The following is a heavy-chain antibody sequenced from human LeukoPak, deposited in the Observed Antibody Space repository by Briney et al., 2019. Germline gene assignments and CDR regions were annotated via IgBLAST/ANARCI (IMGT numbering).Heavy chain of an antibody. CDR2: ISYDGSNK. Sequence: PGGSLILSCAASGFTFSSYGMHWVRQAPGKGLEWVAVISYDGSNKYYADSVKGRFTISRDNSKNTLYLQMNSLRAEDTAVYYCAAGTALDYWGQGTLVTVSS. J-gene: IGHJ4*02. CDR3: AAGTALDY. D-gene: IGHD1/OR15-1a*01. CDR1: GFTFSSYG. V-gene: IGHV3-30*03.